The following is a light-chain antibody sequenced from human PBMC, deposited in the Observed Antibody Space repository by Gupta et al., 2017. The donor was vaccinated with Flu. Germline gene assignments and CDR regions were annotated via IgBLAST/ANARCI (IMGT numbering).Light chain of an antibody. Sequence: LGQAASITCKCSHNLAQSDGNTYLKWCLQKPGQSPWRRIYKVSNRDAGVPEGCIGSRSGTDFTLKISRVEAEDYGVDYCMQATHWPPYSFGQGTKLEIK. CDR3: MQATHWPPYS. V-gene: IGKV2-30*02. J-gene: IGKJ2*03. CDR2: KVS. CDR1: HNLAQSDGNTY.